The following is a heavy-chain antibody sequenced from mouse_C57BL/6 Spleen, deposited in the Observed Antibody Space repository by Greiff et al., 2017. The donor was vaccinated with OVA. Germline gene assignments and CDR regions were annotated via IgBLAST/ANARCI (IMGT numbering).Heavy chain of an antibody. J-gene: IGHJ1*03. CDR1: GYSFTGYY. CDR2: INPSTGGT. V-gene: IGHV1-42*01. CDR3: ASEGYYGSSPWYFDV. D-gene: IGHD1-1*01. Sequence: EVKLMESGPELVKPGASVKISCKASGYSFTGYYMNWVKQSPEKSLEWIGEINPSTGGTTYNQKFKAKATLTVDKSSSTAYMQLKSLTSEDSAVYYCASEGYYGSSPWYFDVWGTGTTVTVSS.